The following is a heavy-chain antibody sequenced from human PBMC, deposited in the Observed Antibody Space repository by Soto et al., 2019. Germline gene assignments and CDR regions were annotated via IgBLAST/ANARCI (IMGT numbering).Heavy chain of an antibody. D-gene: IGHD1-26*01. J-gene: IGHJ4*02. V-gene: IGHV4-31*03. CDR3: ARGLWELPDFDY. CDR1: GGSISSGVYY. Sequence: SETQSLTCTVSGGSISSGVYYWSWIRQHPGKGLEWIGYIYYSGSTYYNPSLKSRVTISVDTSKNQFSLKLSSVTAADTAVYYCARGLWELPDFDYWGQGTLVTVSS. CDR2: IYYSGST.